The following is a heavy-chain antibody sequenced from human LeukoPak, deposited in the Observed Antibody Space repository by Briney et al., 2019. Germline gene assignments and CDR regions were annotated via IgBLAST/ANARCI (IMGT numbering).Heavy chain of an antibody. Sequence: SVKVSCKASGGTFSSYAISWVRQAPGQGLEWMGGIIPIFGTANYAQKFQGSVTITADESTSTAYMELSSLRSEDTAVYYCARIVTHDYGDLDYWGQGTLVTVSS. V-gene: IGHV1-69*01. CDR3: ARIVTHDYGDLDY. CDR1: GGTFSSYA. D-gene: IGHD4-17*01. J-gene: IGHJ4*02. CDR2: IIPIFGTA.